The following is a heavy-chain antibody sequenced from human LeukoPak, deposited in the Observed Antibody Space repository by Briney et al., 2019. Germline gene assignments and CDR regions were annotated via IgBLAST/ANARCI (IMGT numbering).Heavy chain of an antibody. CDR2: IHHSGST. J-gene: IGHJ4*02. V-gene: IGHV4-59*01. D-gene: IGHD3-22*01. Sequence: SETLSLTCAVSGASISSYYWNWVRQPPGKGLEWIGDIHHSGSTNSNPSLKSRDTMSVDTSKRQFSLRLSSVTAADTAVYYCARDGRMYDKRGFYFFAYWGQGTLATV. CDR3: ARDGRMYDKRGFYFFAY. CDR1: GASISSYY.